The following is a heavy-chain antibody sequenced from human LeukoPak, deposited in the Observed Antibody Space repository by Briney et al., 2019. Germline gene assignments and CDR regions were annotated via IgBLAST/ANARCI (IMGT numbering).Heavy chain of an antibody. CDR2: ISGSSGII. CDR1: GFTFNTYT. V-gene: IGHV3-48*01. D-gene: IGHD3-22*01. Sequence: GGSLRLSCAASGFTFNTYTMNWVRQAPGKGLEWVSYISGSSGIIDYADSVRGRFTISRDNSKNTLYLQMNSLRAEDTAVYYCARDQYYYDSSGYSHYGMDVWGQGTTVTVSS. CDR3: ARDQYYYDSSGYSHYGMDV. J-gene: IGHJ6*02.